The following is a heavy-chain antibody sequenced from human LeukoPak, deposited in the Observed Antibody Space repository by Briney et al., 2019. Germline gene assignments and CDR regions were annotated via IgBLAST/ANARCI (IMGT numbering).Heavy chain of an antibody. CDR2: ISGDGGTT. CDR1: GSTFEDYA. CDR3: AKDQGASGWGAFDY. V-gene: IGHV3-43*02. J-gene: IGHJ4*02. D-gene: IGHD6-19*01. Sequence: GGSLRLSCAASGSTFEDYAMHCVRQAPGKGLEWVSFISGDGGTTYYADSVKGRFTISRDNSKTSLYLQMNSLRTEDTALYYCAKDQGASGWGAFDYWGQGTLVTVSS.